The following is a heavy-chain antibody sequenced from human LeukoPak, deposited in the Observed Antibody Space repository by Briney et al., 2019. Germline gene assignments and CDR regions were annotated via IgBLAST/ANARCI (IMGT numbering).Heavy chain of an antibody. D-gene: IGHD5-24*01. J-gene: IGHJ4*02. CDR1: GGSISSGSYY. CDR3: ARDLGGYKSPYYFDY. CDR2: IYTSGST. V-gene: IGHV4-61*02. Sequence: SQTLSLTCTVSGGSISSGSYYWRWLRQPAGTGLEWIGRIYTSGSTNYNPSLKSRVTISVDTSKNQFSLKLSSVTAADTAVYYCARDLGGYKSPYYFDYWGQGTLVTVSS.